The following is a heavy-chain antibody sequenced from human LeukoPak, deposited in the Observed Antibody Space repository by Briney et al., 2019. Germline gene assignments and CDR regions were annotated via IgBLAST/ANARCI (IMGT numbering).Heavy chain of an antibody. CDR2: ISGSGGST. Sequence: PGGSLRLSCAASGFTFSSYAMSWVRQAPGKGLEWVSAISGSGGSTHYADSVKGRFTISRDNSKNTLYLQMNSLRAEDTAVYYCAKDNQAYYYGSGSPSLFDYWGQGTLVTVSS. D-gene: IGHD3-10*01. CDR1: GFTFSSYA. CDR3: AKDNQAYYYGSGSPSLFDY. V-gene: IGHV3-23*01. J-gene: IGHJ4*02.